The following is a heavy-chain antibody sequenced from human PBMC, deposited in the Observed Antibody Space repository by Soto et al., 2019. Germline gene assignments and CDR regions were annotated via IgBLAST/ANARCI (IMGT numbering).Heavy chain of an antibody. CDR3: ARALDSSGYYRYYFDY. CDR2: IIPIFGTA. V-gene: IGHV1-69*01. Sequence: QVQLVQSGAEVKKPGSSVKVSCKASGGTFSSYAISWVRQAPGQGLEWMGGIIPIFGTANYAQKFQGRVTITADESTSTAYMELSSLRSEDTAVYYCARALDSSGYYRYYFDYWGQGTLVTVSS. J-gene: IGHJ4*02. D-gene: IGHD3-22*01. CDR1: GGTFSSYA.